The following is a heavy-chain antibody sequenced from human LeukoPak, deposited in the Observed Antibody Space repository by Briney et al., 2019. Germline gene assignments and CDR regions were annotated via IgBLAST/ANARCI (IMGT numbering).Heavy chain of an antibody. Sequence: SETLSLPCAVYGGSFSGYYWSWIRQPPGKGLEWIGEINHSGSTNYNPSLKSRVTISVDTPQNQFSLKLSSVTAADTAVYYCARDEANWGQGTLVTVSS. J-gene: IGHJ4*02. V-gene: IGHV4-34*01. CDR1: GGSFSGYY. CDR2: INHSGST. CDR3: ARDEAN.